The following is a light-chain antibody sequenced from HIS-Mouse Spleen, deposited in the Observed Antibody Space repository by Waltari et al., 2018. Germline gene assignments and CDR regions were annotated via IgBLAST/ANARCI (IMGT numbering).Light chain of an antibody. CDR3: QQYGSSPYT. CDR2: GAS. V-gene: IGKV3-20*01. CDR1: QSVSSSY. Sequence: EIVLTRSPGTLSLSPGESATLSCRASQSVSSSYLAWYQQKPGQAPRLLIYGASSRATGIPDRFSGSGSGTDFTLTISRLEPEDIAVYYCQQYGSSPYTFGQGTKLEIK. J-gene: IGKJ2*01.